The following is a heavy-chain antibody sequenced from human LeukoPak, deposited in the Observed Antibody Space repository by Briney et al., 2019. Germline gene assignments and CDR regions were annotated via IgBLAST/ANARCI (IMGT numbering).Heavy chain of an antibody. V-gene: IGHV1-69*05. Sequence: ASVKVSCKASGGTFSSYAISWVRQAPGQGLEWMGGIISIFGTANYAQKFQGRVTITTDESTSTAYMELSSLRSEDTAVYYCARETGGDYYDRSGYPLDYWGQGTLVTVSP. CDR2: IISIFGTA. CDR3: ARETGGDYYDRSGYPLDY. J-gene: IGHJ4*02. CDR1: GGTFSSYA. D-gene: IGHD3-22*01.